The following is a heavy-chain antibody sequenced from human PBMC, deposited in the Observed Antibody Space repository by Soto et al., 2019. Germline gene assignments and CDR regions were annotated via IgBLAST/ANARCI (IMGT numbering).Heavy chain of an antibody. CDR2: INSDGSTT. D-gene: IGHD2-15*01. V-gene: IGHV3-74*01. J-gene: IGHJ1*01. Sequence: EVQLVESGGGLVQPGGSLRLSCAASGFTFSTYWMHWVRQVPGKGPVWVSRINSDGSTTIYADSVKGRFTISRDNAKNTLYLNMNSLRAEDTDVYYCAREYCSDGSCHSLGRYFQHWGQGTLATVSS. CDR3: AREYCSDGSCHSLGRYFQH. CDR1: GFTFSTYW.